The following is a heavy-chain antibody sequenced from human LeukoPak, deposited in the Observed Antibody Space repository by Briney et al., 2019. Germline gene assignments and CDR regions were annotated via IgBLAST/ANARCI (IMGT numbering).Heavy chain of an antibody. CDR2: ISYDGRDK. CDR3: ARDLKNIAAYYFDN. J-gene: IGHJ4*02. Sequence: GRSLRLSCAASGFTFSTYAMHWVRQAPGKGLEWVAVISYDGRDKHYADSVKGRFTISRDNSKNTLFLQMNSLRAEDTAVYYCARDLKNIAAYYFDNWGQGTQVTVSS. D-gene: IGHD6-13*01. V-gene: IGHV3-30*03. CDR1: GFTFSTYA.